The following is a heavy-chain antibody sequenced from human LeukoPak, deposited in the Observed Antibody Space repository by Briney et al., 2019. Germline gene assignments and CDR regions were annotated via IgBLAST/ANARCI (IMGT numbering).Heavy chain of an antibody. J-gene: IGHJ6*04. CDR2: INPSGGST. CDR1: GYTFTSYY. Sequence: AASVKVSCKASGYTFTSYYMHWVRQAPGQGLEWMGIINPSGGSTSYAQKFQGRVTMTRDTSTSTVYMELSSLRSDDTAVYYCARGNSGYDHYYYYYGMDVWGKGTTVTVSS. V-gene: IGHV1-46*01. CDR3: ARGNSGYDHYYYYYGMDV. D-gene: IGHD5-12*01.